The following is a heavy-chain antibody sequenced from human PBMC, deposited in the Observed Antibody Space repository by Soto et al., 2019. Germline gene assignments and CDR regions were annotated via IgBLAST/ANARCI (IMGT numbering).Heavy chain of an antibody. CDR1: GFSLSTSGVG. V-gene: IGHV2-5*02. D-gene: IGHD5-12*01. CDR2: IYWDDDK. Sequence: QITLKESGPPLVKPTQTLTLTCTFSGFSLSTSGVGVGWIRQPPGKALEWLALIYWDDDKRYSPSLKSRLTITKDTSKNQVVLTMTNMDPVDTATYYCAQTLRWLRPDYWGQGTLVTVSS. J-gene: IGHJ4*02. CDR3: AQTLRWLRPDY.